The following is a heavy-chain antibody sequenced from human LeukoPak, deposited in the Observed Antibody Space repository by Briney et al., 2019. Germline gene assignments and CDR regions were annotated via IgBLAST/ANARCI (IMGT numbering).Heavy chain of an antibody. CDR1: SGSISSYY. CDR3: ARGGDGYNYFDY. Sequence: SETLSLTCTVSSGSISSYYWSWIRQPPGKGLEWIAYIYYSGSTNYNPSLKSRVTISVDTSKNQFSLKLSSVTAADTAVYYCARGGDGYNYFDYWGQGTLVTVSS. V-gene: IGHV4-59*01. J-gene: IGHJ4*02. CDR2: IYYSGST. D-gene: IGHD5-24*01.